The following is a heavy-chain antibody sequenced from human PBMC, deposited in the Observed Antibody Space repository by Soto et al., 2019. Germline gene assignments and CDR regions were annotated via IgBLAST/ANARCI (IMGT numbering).Heavy chain of an antibody. V-gene: IGHV3-23*01. J-gene: IGHJ6*02. CDR2: IRGSGCST. CDR3: AKRGYDSSVYPRYYYYGMDV. Sequence: GQSLTPSCAVSGFTFSSYAMSWVRQAPGKGLEWVAAIRGSGCSTYYADSVKGRLTLSRDNSKITLYLQMNSLRAEDTAVYYCAKRGYDSSVYPRYYYYGMDVWGQGTTVTVSS. CDR1: GFTFSSYA. D-gene: IGHD3-22*01.